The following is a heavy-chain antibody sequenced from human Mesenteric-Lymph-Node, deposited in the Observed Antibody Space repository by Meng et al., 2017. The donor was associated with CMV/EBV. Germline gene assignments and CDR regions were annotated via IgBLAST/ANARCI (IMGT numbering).Heavy chain of an antibody. J-gene: IGHJ3*02. D-gene: IGHD2-2*01. Sequence: GGSLRLSCAASGFTFSSYWMHWVRQAPGKGLVWVSRINSDGSSTSYADSVKGRFTISRDNAKNSLYLQMNSLRAEDTAVYYCARDRSREYQLLDSPGDDAFDIWGQGTMVTVSS. CDR3: ARDRSREYQLLDSPGDDAFDI. CDR1: GFTFSSYW. CDR2: INSDGSST. V-gene: IGHV3-74*01.